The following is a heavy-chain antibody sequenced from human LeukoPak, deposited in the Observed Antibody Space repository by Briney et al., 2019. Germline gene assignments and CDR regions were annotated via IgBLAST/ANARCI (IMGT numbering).Heavy chain of an antibody. CDR3: ARDSGSGYYDSSGSFFDY. V-gene: IGHV3-30*15. D-gene: IGHD3-22*01. CDR1: GFSFSTYA. Sequence: GGSLRLSCAASGFSFSTYAMHWVRQAPGKGLEWVAVISDGGSDKYYADSVKGRFTISRDNSKNTLYLQMSSLRAEDTAVYYCARDSGSGYYDSSGSFFDYWGQGTLVTVSS. J-gene: IGHJ4*02. CDR2: ISDGGSDK.